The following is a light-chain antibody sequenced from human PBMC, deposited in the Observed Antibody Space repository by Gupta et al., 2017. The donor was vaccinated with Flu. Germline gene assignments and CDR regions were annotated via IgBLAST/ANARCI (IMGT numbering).Light chain of an antibody. CDR3: QQDDNVPLT. J-gene: IGKJ4*01. V-gene: IGKV1-33*01. CDR2: GSS. Sequence: DIQMTQSPSSLSASVGDRVTITCQATQDITNYLNWFQQKPGKAPRLLIYGSSILETGVPSRFTGSGSGTDFTFTISSLQPEDVATYFCQQDDNVPLTFGGGTKVEIK. CDR1: QDITNY.